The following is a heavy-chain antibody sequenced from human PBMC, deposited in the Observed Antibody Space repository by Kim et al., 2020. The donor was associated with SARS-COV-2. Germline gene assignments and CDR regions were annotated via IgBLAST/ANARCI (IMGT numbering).Heavy chain of an antibody. CDR3: ARYPLPSYGGRPWGYFQH. J-gene: IGHJ1*01. D-gene: IGHD4-17*01. Sequence: ASVKVSCKASGYTFTSYGISWVRQAPGQGLEWMGWISAYNGNTNYAQKLQGRVTMTTDTSTSTAYMELRSLRSDDTAVYYCARYPLPSYGGRPWGYFQHWGQGTLVTVSS. CDR2: ISAYNGNT. V-gene: IGHV1-18*04. CDR1: GYTFTSYG.